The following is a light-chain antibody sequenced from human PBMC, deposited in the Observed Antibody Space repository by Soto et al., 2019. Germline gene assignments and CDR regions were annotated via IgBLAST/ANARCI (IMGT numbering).Light chain of an antibody. CDR2: GAF. V-gene: IGKV3-15*01. Sequence: EIVMTQSPATLSVSQGERATLSCRASESVSSNLAWYKQKPGQAPRLLIYGAFTRATGVPARFSGSESATEFTLTISSLSAEDFAVFYCQQYNKSPLTFGGGTKVELK. CDR3: QQYNKSPLT. J-gene: IGKJ4*01. CDR1: ESVSSN.